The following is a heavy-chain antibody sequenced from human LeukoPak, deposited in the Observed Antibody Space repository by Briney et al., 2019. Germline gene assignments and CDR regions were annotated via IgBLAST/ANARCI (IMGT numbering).Heavy chain of an antibody. Sequence: SETLSLTCTVSGGSIGSYYWSWIRQPPGKGLEWIGYIYYSGSTNYNPSLKSRVTISVDTSKNQFSLKLSSVTAADTAVYYCARLGYCSGGSCYYNWFDPWGQGTLVTVSS. CDR1: GGSIGSYY. V-gene: IGHV4-59*01. D-gene: IGHD2-15*01. J-gene: IGHJ5*02. CDR2: IYYSGST. CDR3: ARLGYCSGGSCYYNWFDP.